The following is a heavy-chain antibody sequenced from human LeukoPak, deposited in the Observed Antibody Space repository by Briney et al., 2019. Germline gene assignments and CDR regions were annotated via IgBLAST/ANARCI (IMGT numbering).Heavy chain of an antibody. D-gene: IGHD3-22*01. CDR3: ARGRYDSRGFDY. CDR1: GYSISSGYY. CDR2: IYHSGST. J-gene: IGHJ4*02. V-gene: IGHV4-38-2*01. Sequence: SKTLSLTCAVSGYSISSGYYWGWIRQPPGKGREWIGSIYHSGSTYYNPSLKSRVTISVDTSKNQFSLKLSSVTAADTAVYYCARGRYDSRGFDYWGQGTLVTVSS.